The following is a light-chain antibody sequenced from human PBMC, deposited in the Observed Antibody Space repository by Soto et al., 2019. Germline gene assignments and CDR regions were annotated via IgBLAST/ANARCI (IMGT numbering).Light chain of an antibody. CDR1: QRVGSNY. CDR3: HQYGSLPHT. CDR2: GAS. V-gene: IGKV3-20*01. Sequence: PGERVSLSCRASQRVGSNYLAWFQQKPGQTPRLLISGASTRATGIPDRFSGSGSGTDFTLTINRLEPEDFAVYYCHQYGSLPHTFGQGTRLEIK. J-gene: IGKJ5*01.